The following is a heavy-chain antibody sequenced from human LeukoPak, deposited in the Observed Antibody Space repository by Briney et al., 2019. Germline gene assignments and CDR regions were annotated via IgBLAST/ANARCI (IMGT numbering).Heavy chain of an antibody. J-gene: IGHJ4*02. CDR3: ARGYCSSTRCYIVGSPGNY. D-gene: IGHD2-2*02. CDR1: GYTFTSYA. CDR2: INAGNGNT. V-gene: IGHV1-3*01. Sequence: GASVKVSCKASGYTFTSYAMHWVRQAPGQRLEWMGWINAGNGNTKYSQKFQGRVTITRDTSASTAYMELSSLRSEDTAVYYCARGYCSSTRCYIVGSPGNYWGQGTLVTVSS.